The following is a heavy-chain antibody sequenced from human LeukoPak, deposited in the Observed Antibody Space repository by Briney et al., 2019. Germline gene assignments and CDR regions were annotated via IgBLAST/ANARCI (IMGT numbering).Heavy chain of an antibody. V-gene: IGHV3-48*04. J-gene: IGHJ4*02. Sequence: GGSLRLSCAASGFTFSSYSMNWVRQAPGKGLEWVSYISSSSTIYYADSVKGRFTISRDNAKNSLYLQMNSLRAEDTAVYYCARDSDYGGNTHFDYWGQGTLVTVSS. CDR2: ISSSSTI. CDR3: ARDSDYGGNTHFDY. CDR1: GFTFSSYS. D-gene: IGHD4-23*01.